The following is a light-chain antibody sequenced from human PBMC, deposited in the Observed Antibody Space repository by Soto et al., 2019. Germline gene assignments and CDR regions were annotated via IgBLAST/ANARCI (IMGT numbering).Light chain of an antibody. Sequence: DIQMTQSPSTLSASVGDRVTVTCRASQSISNWLAWYQQKPGKAPKLLIYKASSLESGVPSRFSGSGSGTEFTLTISSLQPDDFATYYCQQYHSLYTFGQGTKLEIK. J-gene: IGKJ2*01. V-gene: IGKV1-5*03. CDR1: QSISNW. CDR3: QQYHSLYT. CDR2: KAS.